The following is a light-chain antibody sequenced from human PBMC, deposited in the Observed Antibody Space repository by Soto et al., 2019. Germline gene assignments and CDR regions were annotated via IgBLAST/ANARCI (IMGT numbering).Light chain of an antibody. J-gene: IGKJ1*01. CDR3: QQYSSYPWT. CDR1: QTFSTS. V-gene: IGKV1-5*03. Sequence: DIQMTQSPSILSASVGDRVTITCRASQTFSTSLAWYQQKPGQAPKLLIYKASSLESGVPSRFSGSGSGTEFTLTISSLQPDDFATYYCQQYSSYPWTFGQGTKVEIK. CDR2: KAS.